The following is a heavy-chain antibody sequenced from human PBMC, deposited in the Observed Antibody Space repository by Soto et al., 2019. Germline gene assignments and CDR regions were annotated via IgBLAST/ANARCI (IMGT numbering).Heavy chain of an antibody. CDR1: GHTFTRYA. D-gene: IGHD4-17*01. CDR2: ISAYNGNT. V-gene: IGHV1-18*04. Sequence: ASVKVSCKASGHTFTRYAMHWVRQAPGQRLEWMGWISAYNGNTNYAQKLQGRVTMTTDTSTSTAYMELRSLRSDDTAVYYCARDLGGYGDCFDYWGQGTLVTVS. J-gene: IGHJ4*02. CDR3: ARDLGGYGDCFDY.